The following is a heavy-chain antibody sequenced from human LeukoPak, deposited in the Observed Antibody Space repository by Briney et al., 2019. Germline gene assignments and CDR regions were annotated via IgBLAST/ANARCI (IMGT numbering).Heavy chain of an antibody. CDR2: INPNSGGT. J-gene: IGHJ4*02. CDR1: GYTFTGYY. D-gene: IGHD3-22*01. Sequence: ASVKVSCKASGYTFTGYYMHRVRQAPGQGLEWMGWINPNSGGTNYAQKFQGWVTMTRDTSISTAYMELSRLRSDDTAVYYCARLDYYDSSGYYYGFLRYWGQGTLVTVSS. CDR3: ARLDYYDSSGYYYGFLRY. V-gene: IGHV1-2*04.